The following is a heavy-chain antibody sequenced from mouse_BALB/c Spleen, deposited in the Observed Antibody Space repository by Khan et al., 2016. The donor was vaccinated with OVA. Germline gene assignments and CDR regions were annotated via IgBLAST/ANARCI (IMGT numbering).Heavy chain of an antibody. Sequence: EVELVESGGDLVKPGGSLRLSCAASGFTFSTYGMSWVRQPPDKRLEWVATINSDGDYTYSPDTVKGRFTISRNNAENTLYLQMSSLQSKDTSIYYCASHLTGSFAYWGQGTLVTVSA. CDR1: GFTFSTYG. CDR3: ASHLTGSFAY. V-gene: IGHV5-6*01. J-gene: IGHJ3*01. CDR2: INSDGDYT. D-gene: IGHD4-1*01.